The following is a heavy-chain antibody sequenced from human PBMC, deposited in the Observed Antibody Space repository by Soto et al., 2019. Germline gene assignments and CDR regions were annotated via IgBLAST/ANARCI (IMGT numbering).Heavy chain of an antibody. J-gene: IGHJ4*02. Sequence: EVQLVESGGGLVQPGGSLRLSCAASGFTFSSYWMSWVRQAPGKGLEWVANIKQDGSEKYYVDSVKGRFTISRDNAKNSLYLQMNGLRAEDTAVYYCARGRDYDFWSGYWYYFDYWGQGTLVTVSS. CDR2: IKQDGSEK. CDR1: GFTFSSYW. D-gene: IGHD3-3*01. CDR3: ARGRDYDFWSGYWYYFDY. V-gene: IGHV3-7*01.